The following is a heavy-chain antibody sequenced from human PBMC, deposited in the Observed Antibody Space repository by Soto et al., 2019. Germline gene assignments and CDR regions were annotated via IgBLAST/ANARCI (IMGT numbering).Heavy chain of an antibody. CDR1: GYTFTSYA. CDR2: INAGNGNT. J-gene: IGHJ4*02. V-gene: IGHV1-3*01. D-gene: IGHD6-19*01. Sequence: ASVKVSCKASGYTFTSYAMHWVRQAPGQRLEWMGWINAGNGNTKYSQKFQGRVTITRDTSASTAYMELSSLRSEDTAVYYCARDSSGWSSASFPDYWGQGTLVTVSS. CDR3: ARDSSGWSSASFPDY.